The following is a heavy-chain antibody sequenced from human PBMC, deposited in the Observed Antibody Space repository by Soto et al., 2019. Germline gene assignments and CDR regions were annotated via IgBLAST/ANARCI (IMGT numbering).Heavy chain of an antibody. CDR1: GSSISNYY. Sequence: SETLSLTCTVSGSSISNYYWSWIRQPPGKGLEWIGFIYYTGSTNYIPSLKSRVTMSADTSKNQFSLKLSSVTAADTAVYYCAVAMTTVTTYDYWGQGTLVTVSS. CDR2: IYYTGST. D-gene: IGHD4-17*01. J-gene: IGHJ4*02. V-gene: IGHV4-59*12. CDR3: AVAMTTVTTYDY.